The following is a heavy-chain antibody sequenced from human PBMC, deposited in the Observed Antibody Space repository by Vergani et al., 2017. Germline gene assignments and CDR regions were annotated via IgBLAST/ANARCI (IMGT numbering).Heavy chain of an antibody. CDR2: ISWNSGAV. CDR1: GITFWKFG. CDR3: TKGSVYYHDSAGHGYDPYTGFDL. J-gene: IGHJ3*01. V-gene: IGHV3-9*01. D-gene: IGHD5-12*01. Sequence: EVDLVESGGGLAQPGGSLRLSCEASGITFWKFGMHWVRPGPGKGLEWVSGISWNSGAVDYADSVRGRFTISRDNAKNSLFREMNSLRFEDTAVYFCTKGSVYYHDSAGHGYDPYTGFDLWGQGTLVTVSS.